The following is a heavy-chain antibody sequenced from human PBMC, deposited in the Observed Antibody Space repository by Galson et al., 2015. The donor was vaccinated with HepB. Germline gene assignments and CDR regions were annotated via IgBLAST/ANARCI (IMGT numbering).Heavy chain of an antibody. Sequence: SVKVSCKASGYSFTNYGISWVRQAPGQGLEWMGWITAYNGDTKYAQNFQGRVTMTTVTSTSTAYMELRTLRSDDTAVYYCARDGGIVPAAMDYWGQGTLVTVSS. J-gene: IGHJ4*02. CDR2: ITAYNGDT. CDR3: ARDGGIVPAAMDY. D-gene: IGHD2-2*01. CDR1: GYSFTNYG. V-gene: IGHV1-18*04.